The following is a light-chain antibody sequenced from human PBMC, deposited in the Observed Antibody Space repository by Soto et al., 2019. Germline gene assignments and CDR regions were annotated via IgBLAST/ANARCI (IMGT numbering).Light chain of an antibody. V-gene: IGKV3-15*01. CDR3: LQYNTWPWT. CDR2: AAS. J-gene: IGKJ1*01. CDR1: QSFSSS. Sequence: EIVMTQSPATLSVSPGERATLSCRASQSFSSSLVWYQQKPGQAPRLLIYAASTRATGVPARFSGSGSGTEFTLTISSLQSEDFAFYYCLQYNTWPWTFGQGTKVEI.